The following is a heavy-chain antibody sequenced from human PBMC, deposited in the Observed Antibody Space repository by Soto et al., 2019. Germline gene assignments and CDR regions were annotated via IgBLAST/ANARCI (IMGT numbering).Heavy chain of an antibody. CDR1: GYTFTSYA. D-gene: IGHD3-10*01. Sequence: ASVKVSFKASGYTFTSYAMHWVRQAPGQRLEWMGWINAGNGNTKYSQKFQGRVTITRDTSASTAYMELSSLRSEDTAVYYCARDTHHYFGSGSYYIGFYFDLRGQGTLVNGSS. CDR3: ARDTHHYFGSGSYYIGFYFDL. V-gene: IGHV1-3*01. CDR2: INAGNGNT. J-gene: IGHJ4*02.